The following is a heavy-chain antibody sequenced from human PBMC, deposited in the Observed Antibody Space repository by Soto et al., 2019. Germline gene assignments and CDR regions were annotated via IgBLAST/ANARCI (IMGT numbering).Heavy chain of an antibody. D-gene: IGHD3-10*01. Sequence: QVQLQESGPGLVKPSETLSLTCTVSGGSISSYYWSWIRQPPGKGLEWIGYIYYTETTSSNPSLQGRVTISVDTSKNQFSLKLSSVTAADTALYYCAGGYGSGSYSASYVYWGQGTLVTVSS. J-gene: IGHJ4*02. V-gene: IGHV4-59*01. CDR3: AGGYGSGSYSASYVY. CDR1: GGSISSYY. CDR2: IYYTETT.